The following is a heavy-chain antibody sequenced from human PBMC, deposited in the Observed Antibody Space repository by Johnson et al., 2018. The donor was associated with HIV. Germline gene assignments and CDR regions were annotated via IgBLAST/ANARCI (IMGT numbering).Heavy chain of an antibody. J-gene: IGHJ3*02. CDR1: GFTFSNFA. D-gene: IGHD4-23*01. CDR3: AKDLDYGGNGDPGAFDI. CDR2: ISSNGIGT. Sequence: VQLVESGGGLVQPGGSLRLSCAVSGFTFSNFAMHWVRQAPGKGLEYVSAISSNGIGTYYANSVDGRFTISRDNDKNTLYLEMGSLRVEDMAVYYCAKDLDYGGNGDPGAFDIWGQGTMVTVSS. V-gene: IGHV3-64*01.